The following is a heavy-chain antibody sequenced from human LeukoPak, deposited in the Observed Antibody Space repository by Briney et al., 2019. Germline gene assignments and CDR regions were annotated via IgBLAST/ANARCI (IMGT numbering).Heavy chain of an antibody. V-gene: IGHV3-23*01. CDR3: AKSAMVRGVNYYYYYYMDV. J-gene: IGHJ6*03. D-gene: IGHD3-10*01. CDR1: GFTFSSYA. CDR2: ISGSGGST. Sequence: GGSLRLSCAASGFTFSSYAMSWVRQAPGKGLEWVSAISGSGGSTYYAGSVKGRFTISRDNSKNTLYLQMNSLRDEDTAVYYCAKSAMVRGVNYYYYYYMDVWGKGTTVTVSS.